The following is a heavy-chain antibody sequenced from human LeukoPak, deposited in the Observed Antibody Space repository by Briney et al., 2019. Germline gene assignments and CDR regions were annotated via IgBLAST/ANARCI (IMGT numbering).Heavy chain of an antibody. J-gene: IGHJ5*02. V-gene: IGHV1-18*04. Sequence: ASVKVSCKASGYTFTSYGISWVRQAPGQGLEWMGWISAYNGNTHYAQMFQGRVTMTRDTSTSTAYMELRSLRSDDTAVYYCAREAITIFGVVRTQTTTSPHRFDPWGQGTLVTVSS. CDR2: ISAYNGNT. CDR1: GYTFTSYG. D-gene: IGHD3-3*01. CDR3: AREAITIFGVVRTQTTTSPHRFDP.